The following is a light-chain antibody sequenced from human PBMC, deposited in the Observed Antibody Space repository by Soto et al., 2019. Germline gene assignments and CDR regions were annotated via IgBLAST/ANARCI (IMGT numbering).Light chain of an antibody. Sequence: DIQMTQSPSSLSASVGDRVTITCRASQNISIFLNWYQQRPGKAPKLLIYGATSFQTGVPSRFSGSGSGTDFTLTISDLQPEDDATYFCPQSFITPPYTFGQGTKL. CDR3: PQSFITPPYT. V-gene: IGKV1-39*01. CDR2: GAT. J-gene: IGKJ2*01. CDR1: QNISIF.